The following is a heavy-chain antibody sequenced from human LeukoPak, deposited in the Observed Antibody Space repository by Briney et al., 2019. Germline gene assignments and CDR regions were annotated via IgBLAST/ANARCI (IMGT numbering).Heavy chain of an antibody. J-gene: IGHJ4*02. CDR2: IIPIFGTA. CDR1: RGTFSSYA. Sequence: ASVKVSCKASRGTFSSYAISWVRQAPGQGLEWMGGIIPIFGTANYAQKFQGRVTITADESTSTAYMELSSLRSEDTAVYYCARGPYDSSGYYMERPNNFDYWGQGTLVTVSS. CDR3: ARGPYDSSGYYMERPNNFDY. D-gene: IGHD3-22*01. V-gene: IGHV1-69*13.